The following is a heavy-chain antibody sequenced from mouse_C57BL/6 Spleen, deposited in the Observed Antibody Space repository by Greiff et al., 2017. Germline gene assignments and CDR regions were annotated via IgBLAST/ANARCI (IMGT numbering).Heavy chain of an antibody. CDR3: ARSGTSAWFAY. D-gene: IGHD4-1*01. Sequence: DVKLVESGGGLVKPGGSLKLSCAASGFTFSSYAMSWVRQTPEKRLEWVATISDGGSYTYYPDNVKGRFTISRDNAKNNLYLQMSHLKSEDTAMYYCARSGTSAWFAYWGQGTLVTVSA. CDR1: GFTFSSYA. V-gene: IGHV5-4*03. J-gene: IGHJ3*01. CDR2: ISDGGSYT.